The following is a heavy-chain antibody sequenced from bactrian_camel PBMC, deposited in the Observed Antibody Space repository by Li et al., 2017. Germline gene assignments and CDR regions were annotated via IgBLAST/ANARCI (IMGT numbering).Heavy chain of an antibody. J-gene: IGHJ6*01. Sequence: HVQLVESGGGSVQAGGSLRLSCTASGFTFDDSDMGWYRQAPGNECVEVSTILSDDTTDYLDSVKGRFTISQDNAKNTLYLQMNSLKTEDTAVYYCAADSRSYCTGANVFVYWGQGTQVTVS. CDR2: TILSDDTT. CDR1: GFTFDDSD. D-gene: IGHD7*01. CDR3: AADSRSYCTGANVFVY. V-gene: IGHV3S61*01.